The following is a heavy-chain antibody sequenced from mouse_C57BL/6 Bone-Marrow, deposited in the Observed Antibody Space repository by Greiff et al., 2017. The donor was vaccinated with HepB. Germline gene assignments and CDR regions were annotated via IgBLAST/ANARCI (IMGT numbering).Heavy chain of an antibody. CDR2: IRLKSDNYAT. CDR3: TRREDSSGYFAY. J-gene: IGHJ3*01. V-gene: IGHV6-3*01. CDR1: GFTFSNYW. Sequence: DVKLVESGGGLVQPGGSMKLSCVASGFTFSNYWMNWVRQSPEKGLEWVAQIRLKSDNYATHYAESVKGRFTISRDDSKSSVYLQMNNLRAEDTGIYYCTRREDSSGYFAYWGQGTLVTVSA. D-gene: IGHD3-2*02.